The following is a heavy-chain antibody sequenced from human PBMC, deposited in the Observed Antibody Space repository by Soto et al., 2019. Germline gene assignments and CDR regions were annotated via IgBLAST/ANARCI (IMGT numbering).Heavy chain of an antibody. Sequence: PSETLSLTCTVSGGSISRYYWSWILQPPGKGLXXXXXXXXXXXXXXSXSLKSRVTISVDTSKNQFSLSLSAMTAADTAVYYCARAGYSYGFGYYYDYWGQGTLVTVSS. CDR1: GGSISRYY. V-gene: IGHV4-59*01. CDR2: XXXXXXX. CDR3: ARAGYSYGFGYYYDY. J-gene: IGHJ4*02. D-gene: IGHD5-18*01.